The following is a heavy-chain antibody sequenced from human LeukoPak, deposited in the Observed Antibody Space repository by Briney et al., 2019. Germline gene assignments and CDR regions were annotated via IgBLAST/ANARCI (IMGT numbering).Heavy chain of an antibody. CDR2: IDYTGST. CDR1: GGSLSTYY. Sequence: PSETLSLTCTVSGGSLSTYYWSWLRQPPGKGLEWIGYIDYTGSTNYNPSLKSRVTISVDTSKNQFSLKMSSVTAADTAVYYCARVGEGSFDMWGQGTMVTVSS. D-gene: IGHD3-10*01. V-gene: IGHV4-59*01. CDR3: ARVGEGSFDM. J-gene: IGHJ3*02.